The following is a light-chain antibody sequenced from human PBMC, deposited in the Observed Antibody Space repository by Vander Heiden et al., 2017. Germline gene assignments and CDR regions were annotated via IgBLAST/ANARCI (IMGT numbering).Light chain of an antibody. CDR2: AES. CDR3: QQSYSTPPT. J-gene: IGKJ1*01. CDR1: QSISSN. Sequence: DIQMTQSPSSLSASVGDRVTITCRASQSISSNLNWYQQKKGKAPKLLIYAESSLQSGVPSRFSGSGSGTDFTLTISSLQPEDFATYYCQQSYSTPPTFGQGTKVEIK. V-gene: IGKV1-39*01.